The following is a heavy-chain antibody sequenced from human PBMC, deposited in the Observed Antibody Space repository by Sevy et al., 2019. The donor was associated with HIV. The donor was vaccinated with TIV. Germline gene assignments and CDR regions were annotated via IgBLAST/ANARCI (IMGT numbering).Heavy chain of an antibody. Sequence: ASVKVSCKASGYTFTSYGISWVRQAPGQGLEWMGWISAYNGNTNYAQTLQGRVTMTTDTSTSTAYMELRSLRSDDTAVYYCARDLLAVAGTQYFQHWGQGTLVTVSS. CDR1: GYTFTSYG. CDR2: ISAYNGNT. V-gene: IGHV1-18*01. CDR3: ARDLLAVAGTQYFQH. J-gene: IGHJ1*01. D-gene: IGHD6-19*01.